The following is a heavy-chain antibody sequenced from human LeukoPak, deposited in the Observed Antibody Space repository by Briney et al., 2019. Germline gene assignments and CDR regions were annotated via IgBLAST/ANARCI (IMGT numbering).Heavy chain of an antibody. CDR2: IYYSGNT. Sequence: SETLSLTCTVSGGSISSHNWSWIRQSPGKGLEWIGYIYYSGNTNYNPSLKSRVTMSVDTSKNQFSLKLRSVTAADTAVYYCARDLQGQGYFDYWGQGTLVTVSS. V-gene: IGHV4-59*11. CDR3: ARDLQGQGYFDY. CDR1: GGSISSHN. J-gene: IGHJ4*02.